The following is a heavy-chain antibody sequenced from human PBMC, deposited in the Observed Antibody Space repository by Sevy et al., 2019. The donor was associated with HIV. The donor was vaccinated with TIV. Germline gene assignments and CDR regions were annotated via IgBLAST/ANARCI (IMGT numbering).Heavy chain of an antibody. J-gene: IGHJ4*02. CDR2: IQYDGSNK. CDR1: GFSFSSYG. D-gene: IGHD2-21*01. CDR3: VKEGGGEGGDH. V-gene: IGHV3-30*02. Sequence: LKISCAASGFSFSSYGMHWVRQAPGKGLEWMSYIQYDGSNKDYADSVKGRFTISRDNSKNTLYLQMNSLRVEDTAVFYCVKEGGGEGGDHWGQGTLVTVSS.